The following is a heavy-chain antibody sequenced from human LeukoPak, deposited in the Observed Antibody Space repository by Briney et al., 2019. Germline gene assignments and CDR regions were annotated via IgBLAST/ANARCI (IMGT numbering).Heavy chain of an antibody. J-gene: IGHJ6*03. CDR2: ISNGVIST. V-gene: IGHV3-74*01. CDR1: GFTFSTHW. Sequence: GGSLRLSCEASGFTFSTHWMHWVRQVPGKGLVWISRISNGVISTISTSYADSVKGRFTISRDNAKNSLYLQMNSLRAEDTAVYYCARRGPSGYRYMDVWGKGTTVTVSS. D-gene: IGHD5-18*01. CDR3: ARRGPSGYRYMDV.